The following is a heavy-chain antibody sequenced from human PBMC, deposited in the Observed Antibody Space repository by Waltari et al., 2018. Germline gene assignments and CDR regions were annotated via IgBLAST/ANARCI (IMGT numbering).Heavy chain of an antibody. CDR1: GGTFSSYA. D-gene: IGHD4-17*01. CDR2: IIPIFGTA. CDR3: AAVTTVTTWFDY. V-gene: IGHV1-69*06. Sequence: VQLVESGGGLVQPGGSLRLSCAASGGTFSSYAISWVRQAPGQGLEWMGRIIPIFGTANYAQKCQGRVTITADKSTSTAYMELSSLRSEDTAVYYCAAVTTVTTWFDYWGQGTLVTVSS. J-gene: IGHJ4*02.